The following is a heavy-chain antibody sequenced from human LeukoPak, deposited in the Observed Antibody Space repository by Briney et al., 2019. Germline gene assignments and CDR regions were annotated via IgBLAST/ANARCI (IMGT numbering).Heavy chain of an antibody. Sequence: GGSLRLSCAASGFTFDDYAMHWVRQAPGKGLEWVSGISWNSGSIGYADSVKGRFTISRDNARNSLSLQMNSLRAEDTAVYYCARGGGNYYGSGRWFDPWGQGTLVTASS. J-gene: IGHJ5*02. CDR1: GFTFDDYA. D-gene: IGHD3-10*01. CDR3: ARGGGNYYGSGRWFDP. CDR2: ISWNSGSI. V-gene: IGHV3-9*01.